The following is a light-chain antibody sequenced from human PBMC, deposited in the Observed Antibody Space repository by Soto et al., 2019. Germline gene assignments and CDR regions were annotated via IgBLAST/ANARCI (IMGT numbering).Light chain of an antibody. CDR3: QQYNNLPLT. J-gene: IGKJ4*01. Sequence: ESVLTQPPATLSLSPGERATVSCRASQSVSSNLAWYQQKPGQAPRLLIYGASTRATGIPARFSGSGSGTEFTLTISSLQSEDFAVYYCQQYNNLPLTFGGGTKVDI. CDR2: GAS. CDR1: QSVSSN. V-gene: IGKV3-15*01.